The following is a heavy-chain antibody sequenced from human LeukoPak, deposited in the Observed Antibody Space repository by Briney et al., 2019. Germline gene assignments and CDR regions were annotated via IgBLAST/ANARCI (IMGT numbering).Heavy chain of an antibody. D-gene: IGHD5-24*01. CDR2: ISSNGGST. V-gene: IGHV3-64*01. Sequence: GGSLRLSCAASGFTFSSYAMHWVRQAPGKGLECVSAISSNGGSTYYAKSVKGRFTISRDNSKNTLYLQMGSLRAEDMAVYYCARGAEDGYNLGWWFDSWGQGTLVTVSS. J-gene: IGHJ5*01. CDR1: GFTFSSYA. CDR3: ARGAEDGYNLGWWFDS.